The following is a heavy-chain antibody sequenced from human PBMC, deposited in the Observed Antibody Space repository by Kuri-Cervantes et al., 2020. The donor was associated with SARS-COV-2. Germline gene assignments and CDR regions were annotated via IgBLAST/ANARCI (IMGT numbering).Heavy chain of an antibody. J-gene: IGHJ6*03. Sequence: GGFLRLPCAASGFTFSSYGMHWVRQTPGKGLEWVAFIRYDGSNKYYADSVKGRFTISRDNSKNTLYLQMNSLRAEDTAVYYCAKDSLRRPFYYYYYYMDVWGKGTTVTVSS. CDR1: GFTFSSYG. CDR3: AKDSLRRPFYYYYYYMDV. D-gene: IGHD4-17*01. CDR2: IRYDGSNK. V-gene: IGHV3-30*02.